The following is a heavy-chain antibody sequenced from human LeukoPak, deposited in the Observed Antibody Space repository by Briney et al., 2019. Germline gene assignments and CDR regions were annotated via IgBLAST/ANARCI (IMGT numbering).Heavy chain of an antibody. Sequence: PGGSLRLSCAASGFTFSSYSMYWVRQAPGKGLEYVSAINSDGGSTYYADSVKGGFTIYRDDSKNTLYLQTGSLRAEDMAVYYCAKGAYYYYMDVWGKGTTVSVS. D-gene: IGHD3-16*01. CDR2: INSDGGST. J-gene: IGHJ6*03. CDR3: AKGAYYYYMDV. CDR1: GFTFSSYS. V-gene: IGHV3-64*02.